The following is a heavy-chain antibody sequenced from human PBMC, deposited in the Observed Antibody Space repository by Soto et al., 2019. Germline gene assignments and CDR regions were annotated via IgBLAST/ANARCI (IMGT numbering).Heavy chain of an antibody. D-gene: IGHD3-10*01. V-gene: IGHV1-69*13. CDR2: IVPIFGTT. CDR3: AANSLGGGSQGDV. Sequence: SVEVSCKASGDTFSSYSISWVREAPGQGLEWMGGIVPIFGTTVYAPRLQGRLTITADGPTSTSYMELSGLTFEDTAVYYCAANSLGGGSQGDVWGQGTTVTAP. CDR1: GDTFSSYS. J-gene: IGHJ6*02.